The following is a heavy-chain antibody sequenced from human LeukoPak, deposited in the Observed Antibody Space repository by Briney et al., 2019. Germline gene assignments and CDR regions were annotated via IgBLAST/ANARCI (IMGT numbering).Heavy chain of an antibody. CDR3: ARNMGFNWFDP. CDR1: GGSISGYY. CDR2: ISTSGTT. Sequence: SETLSLTCTVSGGSISGYYWSWIRQPAGKGLEWIGRISTSGTTHYNPSLKSRVTMSVDTSKNQFSLKLSSVTAADTALYYCARNMGFNWFDPWGQGTLVTVSS. J-gene: IGHJ5*02. V-gene: IGHV4-4*07. D-gene: IGHD1-26*01.